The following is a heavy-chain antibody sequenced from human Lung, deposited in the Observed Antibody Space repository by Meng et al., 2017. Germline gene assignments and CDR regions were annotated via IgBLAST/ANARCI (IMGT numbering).Heavy chain of an antibody. J-gene: IGHJ5*01. CDR2: IDYSGTT. CDR3: SRRINTAGGWFDS. CDR1: GGSIGSNSYH. D-gene: IGHD5-18*01. Sequence: QLQLQESGPGLVKPSETLSLTCTVSGGSIGSNSYHWGWIRQPPGKGLAWVGTIDYSGTTYSNSSLKSRVTISVDTSRNQFSLKLTSVTAADTAIYYCSRRINTAGGWFDSWGQGTLVTVSS. V-gene: IGHV4-39*01.